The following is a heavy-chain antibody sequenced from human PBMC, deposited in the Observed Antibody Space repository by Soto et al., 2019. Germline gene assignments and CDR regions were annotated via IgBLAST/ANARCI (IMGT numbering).Heavy chain of an antibody. J-gene: IGHJ4*02. Sequence: SETLSLTCTVSGGSIGSGGYYWSWIRQHPGKGLEWIGYIYYSGSTYYNPSLKSRVTISVDTSKNQFSLKLSSVTAADTAVYYCARAPPYYYDSSGLLLHFDYWGQGTLVTVSS. D-gene: IGHD3-22*01. CDR2: IYYSGST. CDR3: ARAPPYYYDSSGLLLHFDY. V-gene: IGHV4-31*03. CDR1: GGSIGSGGYY.